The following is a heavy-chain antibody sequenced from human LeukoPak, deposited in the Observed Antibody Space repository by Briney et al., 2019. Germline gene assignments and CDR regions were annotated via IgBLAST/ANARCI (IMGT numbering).Heavy chain of an antibody. CDR3: AREDYSSRGLDY. CDR2: IHTSGIT. D-gene: IGHD6-13*01. V-gene: IGHV4-4*07. CDR1: GGSMSSYY. J-gene: IGHJ4*02. Sequence: PSETLSLTCTVSGGSMSSYYWSWIRQPPGKGLEWIGRIHTSGITNYNPSLKSRVTMSLDTSKNQFSLNLSSVTAADTAVYYCAREDYSSRGLDYWGQGTLVTFSS.